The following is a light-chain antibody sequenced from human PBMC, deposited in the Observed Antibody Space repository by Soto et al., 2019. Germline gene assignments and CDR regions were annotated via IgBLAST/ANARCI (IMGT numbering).Light chain of an antibody. CDR3: SSYTSSGV. J-gene: IGLJ2*01. CDR2: DVS. V-gene: IGLV2-14*01. CDR1: SSDVGGYNY. Sequence: QSVLTQPASVSGSPGQSITISCTGTSSDVGGYNYVSRYQQHPGKAPKLMIYDVSNRPSGVSNRFSGSKSGNTASLTISGLQAEDEADYYCSSYTSSGVFGGGTQLTVL.